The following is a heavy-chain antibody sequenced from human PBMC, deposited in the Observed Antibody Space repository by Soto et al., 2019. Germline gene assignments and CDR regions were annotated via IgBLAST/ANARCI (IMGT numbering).Heavy chain of an antibody. CDR2: IGTAGDT. CDR1: GFTFSSYD. D-gene: IGHD1-26*01. CDR3: ARDSREATFDY. Sequence: EVQLVESGGGLVQPGGSLRLSCAASGFTFSSYDMHWVRQATGKGLEWVSAIGTAGDTYYPGSVKGRFTISRENAKNSLYLQMNSPRAEDTAVYYCARDSREATFDYWGQGTLVTVSS. V-gene: IGHV3-13*01. J-gene: IGHJ4*02.